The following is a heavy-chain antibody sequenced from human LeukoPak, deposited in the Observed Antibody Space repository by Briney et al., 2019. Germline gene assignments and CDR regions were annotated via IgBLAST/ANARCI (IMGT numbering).Heavy chain of an antibody. V-gene: IGHV3-30*18. D-gene: IGHD6-19*01. CDR3: AKDPYVMSSGTPFDH. J-gene: IGHJ4*02. CDR1: GFTFSTYG. Sequence: PGRSLRLSRVASGFTFSTYGMHWVRQAPGKGLEWVAVITYDGSRKYYADSVKGRFTMSRDNSKNTLYLQMNSLRARDTAVYYCAKDPYVMSSGTPFDHWGQGTLVTVSS. CDR2: ITYDGSRK.